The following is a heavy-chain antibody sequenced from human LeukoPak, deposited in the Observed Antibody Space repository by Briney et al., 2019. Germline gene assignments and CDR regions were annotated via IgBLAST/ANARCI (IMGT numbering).Heavy chain of an antibody. Sequence: GTSLRLSCVASGFTFSSFGIHWVRQAPGKGLEWVAAMSFDGTTKSYSDSVKGRFFISRDTPVNTVYLQLNNLTPEDTAVFYCAKVIAEGRTLAPYFDSWGQGALVTVSS. D-gene: IGHD1-14*01. CDR1: GFTFSSFG. V-gene: IGHV3-30*18. CDR2: MSFDGTTK. J-gene: IGHJ4*02. CDR3: AKVIAEGRTLAPYFDS.